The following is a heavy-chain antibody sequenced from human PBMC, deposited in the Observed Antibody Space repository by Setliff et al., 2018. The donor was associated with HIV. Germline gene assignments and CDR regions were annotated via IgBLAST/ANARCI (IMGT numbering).Heavy chain of an antibody. J-gene: IGHJ4*01. CDR3: ARVPSPFVQEGYFDD. D-gene: IGHD3-3*01. Sequence: SVKVSCKVSGGTFSDYAVTWVRQAPGQGLEWMGGVIPVFGTGNYAQKFQGRVTITTDESTRTAYMELRSLRSEDTAVYYCARVPSPFVQEGYFDDWGQGTLDTVSS. CDR1: GGTFSDYA. CDR2: VIPVFGTG. V-gene: IGHV1-69*05.